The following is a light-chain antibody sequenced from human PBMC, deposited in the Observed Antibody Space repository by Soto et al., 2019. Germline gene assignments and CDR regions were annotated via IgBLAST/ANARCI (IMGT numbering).Light chain of an antibody. CDR1: SSDVGGYNY. CDR2: EVS. J-gene: IGLJ3*02. CDR3: ISYTSSSTWV. Sequence: QSALTQPASVSGSPGQSITISCTGTSSDVGGYNYVSWYQHHPVKAPKLMIYEVSNRPSGVSDCFSGSRSGNTASLTISGLQAEDESDYYCISYTSSSTWVFGGGTKVTVL. V-gene: IGLV2-14*01.